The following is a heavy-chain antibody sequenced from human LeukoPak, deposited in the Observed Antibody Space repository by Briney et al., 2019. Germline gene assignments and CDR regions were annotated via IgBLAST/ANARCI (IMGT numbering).Heavy chain of an antibody. V-gene: IGHV3-30*02. D-gene: IGHD3-22*01. J-gene: IGHJ4*02. CDR3: AKDFSYYDSSGPGPDY. Sequence: PGGSLRLSCAASGFTFSSYGMHWVRQAPGKGLEWVAFIRYDGSNKYYADSVKGRFTISRDNSKNTLYLQMNSLRAEDTAVYYCAKDFSYYDSSGPGPDYWGQGTLVTVSS. CDR2: IRYDGSNK. CDR1: GFTFSSYG.